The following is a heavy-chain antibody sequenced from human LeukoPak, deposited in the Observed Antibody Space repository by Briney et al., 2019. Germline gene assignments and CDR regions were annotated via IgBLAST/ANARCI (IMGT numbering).Heavy chain of an antibody. CDR1: GYTFTSYG. Sequence: GASVKVSCKASGYTFTSYGISWVRQAPGQGLEWMGWISAYNGNTNYAQKPQGRVTMTTDTSTSTAYMELRSLRSDDTAVYCCARAGFRVLSGLVEYWGQGTLVTVPS. CDR2: ISAYNGNT. V-gene: IGHV1-18*01. CDR3: ARAGFRVLSGLVEY. D-gene: IGHD3-10*01. J-gene: IGHJ4*02.